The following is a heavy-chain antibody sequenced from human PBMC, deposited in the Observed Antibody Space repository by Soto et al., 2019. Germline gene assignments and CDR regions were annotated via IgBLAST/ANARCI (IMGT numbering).Heavy chain of an antibody. J-gene: IGHJ6*02. CDR1: GGSFSGYY. Sequence: PSETLSLTCAVYGGSFSGYYWSWIRQPPGKGLEWIGEINHSGSTTYNPSPKSRVTISVDTSKNQFSLKLSSVTAADTAVYYCARVWGIADNTRTAGRGYYGMDVWGQGTTVTVSS. D-gene: IGHD3-16*01. CDR3: ARVWGIADNTRTAGRGYYGMDV. V-gene: IGHV4-34*01. CDR2: INHSGST.